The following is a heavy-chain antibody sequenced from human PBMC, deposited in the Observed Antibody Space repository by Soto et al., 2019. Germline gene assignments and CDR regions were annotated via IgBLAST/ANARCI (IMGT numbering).Heavy chain of an antibody. CDR2: IYYSGTT. Sequence: LGTLFPPRTVSGGSLSRNYWSWVRQPPGKGREWMGYIYYSGTTIYTPPLKSRVTRSVDTSKNQFSLKMTSVTAADTAIYYCGRVISMATIPFWGKGTLVTVSS. CDR1: GGSLSRNY. J-gene: IGHJ4*02. D-gene: IGHD2-2*02. V-gene: IGHV4-59*01. CDR3: GRVISMATIPF.